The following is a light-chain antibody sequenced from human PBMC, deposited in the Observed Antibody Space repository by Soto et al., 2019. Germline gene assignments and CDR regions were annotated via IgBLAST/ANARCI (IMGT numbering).Light chain of an antibody. CDR2: GAS. CDR1: ESVTSNY. J-gene: IGKJ3*01. Sequence: EIVLTQSPCTLSLSPGERVILTCRASESVTSNYLAWYQQRPGQAPRLLIYGASTRATGIPDRFSGSGSGTDFTLTISRLAPEDFAMYYCHQYGSSPLTFGPGTKVDIK. V-gene: IGKV3-20*01. CDR3: HQYGSSPLT.